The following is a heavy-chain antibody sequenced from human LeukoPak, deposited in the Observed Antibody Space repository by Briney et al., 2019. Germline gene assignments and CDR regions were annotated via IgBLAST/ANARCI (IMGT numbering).Heavy chain of an antibody. J-gene: IGHJ4*02. CDR1: GFTFSIYR. V-gene: IGHV3-48*02. CDR2: ISGGSSTI. Sequence: GGSLRLSCAASGFTFSIYRMNWVRQAPGKGLEWVSYISGGSSTIYHADSVKGRFTISRDSAKNSLYLQMNSLRDEDTAVYYCARDVYDSSGSFDYWGQGTLVTVSS. CDR3: ARDVYDSSGSFDY. D-gene: IGHD3-22*01.